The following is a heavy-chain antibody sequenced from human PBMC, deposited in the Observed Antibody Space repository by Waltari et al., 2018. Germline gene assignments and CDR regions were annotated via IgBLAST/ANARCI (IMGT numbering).Heavy chain of an antibody. Sequence: QVQLVQSGAEVKKPGASVKVSCKASGYTFTGYYMHWVRQAPGQGLEWIGRINPNTGGTNYAQKFQGRVTMTRYTSISTAYMELSRLRSDDTAVYYCARGDVLRFLEWLREDYWGQGTLVTVSS. CDR2: INPNTGGT. CDR1: GYTFTGYY. V-gene: IGHV1-2*06. J-gene: IGHJ4*02. D-gene: IGHD3-3*01. CDR3: ARGDVLRFLEWLREDY.